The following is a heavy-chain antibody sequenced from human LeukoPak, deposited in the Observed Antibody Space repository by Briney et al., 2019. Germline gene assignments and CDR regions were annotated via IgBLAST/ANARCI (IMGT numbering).Heavy chain of an antibody. CDR2: ISGSGGST. CDR1: GFTVSSNY. V-gene: IGHV3-66*01. Sequence: SGGSLRLSCAASGFTVSSNYMSWVRQAPGKGLEWVSVISGSGGSTYYADSVKGRFTISRDNSKNTLYLQMNSLRAEDTAVYYCARDTPRVAGTIAFDYWGQGTLVTVSS. J-gene: IGHJ4*02. D-gene: IGHD1/OR15-1a*01. CDR3: ARDTPRVAGTIAFDY.